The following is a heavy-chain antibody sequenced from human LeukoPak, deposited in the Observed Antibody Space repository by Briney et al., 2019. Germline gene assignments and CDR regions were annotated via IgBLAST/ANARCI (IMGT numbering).Heavy chain of an antibody. V-gene: IGHV1-8*01. D-gene: IGHD6-13*01. CDR3: AREVRSSWPPSNRFDP. CDR1: GYTFTSYD. CDR2: MNPNSGNT. Sequence: ASVKVSCKASGYTFTSYDINWVRQATGQGLEWMGWMNPNSGNTGYAQKFQGRVTMTRNTSISTAYMELSSLRSEDTAVYYCAREVRSSWPPSNRFDPWGQGTLVTVSS. J-gene: IGHJ5*02.